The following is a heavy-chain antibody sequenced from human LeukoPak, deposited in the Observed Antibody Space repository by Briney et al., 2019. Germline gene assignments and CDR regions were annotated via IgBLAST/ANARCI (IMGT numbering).Heavy chain of an antibody. CDR1: GYTFTSYD. CDR2: MNPNSGNT. J-gene: IGHJ1*01. V-gene: IGHV1-8*01. CDR3: ARGRARLLLGELFRSTHQYFQH. Sequence: ASVKVSCKASGYTFTSYDINWVRQATGQGLEWMGWMNPNSGNTGYAHKFQSRVTMTRNTSISTAYMELSSLRSEDTAVYYCARGRARLLLGELFRSTHQYFQHWGQGTLVTVSS. D-gene: IGHD3-16*01.